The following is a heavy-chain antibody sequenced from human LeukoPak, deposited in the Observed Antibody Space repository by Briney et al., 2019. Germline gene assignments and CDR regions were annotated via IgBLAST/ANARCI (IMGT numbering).Heavy chain of an antibody. CDR3: ARAYDDYGDYNWFDP. V-gene: IGHV4-59*01. Sequence: KSSETLSLTCAVYGGSFSGYYWSWIRQPPGKGLEWIGYIYYSGSTNYNPSLKSRVTISVDTSKNQFSLKLSSVTAADTAVYYCARAYDDYGDYNWFDPWGQGTLVTVSS. D-gene: IGHD4-17*01. J-gene: IGHJ5*02. CDR2: IYYSGST. CDR1: GGSFSGYY.